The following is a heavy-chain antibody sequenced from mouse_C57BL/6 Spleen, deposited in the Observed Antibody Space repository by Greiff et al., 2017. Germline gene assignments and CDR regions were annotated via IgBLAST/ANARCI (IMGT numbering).Heavy chain of an antibody. J-gene: IGHJ2*01. V-gene: IGHV1-81*01. CDR2: IYPRSGNT. CDR1: GYTFTSYG. CDR3: ATYDYDQNYFDY. D-gene: IGHD2-4*01. Sequence: QVQLQQSGAELARPGASVKLSCKASGYTFTSYGISWVKQRTGQGLEWIGEIYPRSGNTYYNEKFKGKATLTADKSSSTAYMELRSLTSEDSAVYFCATYDYDQNYFDYWGQGTTLTVPS.